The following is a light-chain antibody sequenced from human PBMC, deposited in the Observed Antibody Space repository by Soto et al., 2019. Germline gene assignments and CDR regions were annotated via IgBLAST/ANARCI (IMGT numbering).Light chain of an antibody. Sequence: QSALTQPASVSGSPGQSITISCTGTNSDVGGYNYVSWYQQHPGKAPKLMIYEVNNRPSGVSHRLSGSKSGNTASLTISGLQPEDEADYYCNSYTSSSTWVFGGGTKLTVL. V-gene: IGLV2-14*01. CDR2: EVN. CDR1: NSDVGGYNY. J-gene: IGLJ2*01. CDR3: NSYTSSSTWV.